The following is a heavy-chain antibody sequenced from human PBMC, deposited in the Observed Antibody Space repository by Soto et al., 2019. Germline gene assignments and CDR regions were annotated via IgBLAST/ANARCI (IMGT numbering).Heavy chain of an antibody. CDR2: ISGSGGST. CDR1: GFTFSSYA. Sequence: GGSLRLSCAASGFTFSSYAMSWVRQAPGKGLEWVSAISGSGGSTYYADSVKGRFTISRDNSENTLYLQMNSLRAEDTAVYYCAKDHHIAVALFDYWGQGTLVTVSS. D-gene: IGHD6-19*01. J-gene: IGHJ4*02. CDR3: AKDHHIAVALFDY. V-gene: IGHV3-23*01.